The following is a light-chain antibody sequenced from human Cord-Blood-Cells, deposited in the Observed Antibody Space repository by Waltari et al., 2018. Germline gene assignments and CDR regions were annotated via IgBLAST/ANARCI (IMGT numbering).Light chain of an antibody. J-gene: IGKJ1*01. CDR1: QSVSSSY. Sequence: EIVLTQSPGTLSLSPGASATLSCRASQSVSSSYLAWYQQKPGQAPSLLIYGASSRATGIPDRFSGSGSGTDFTLTISRLEPEDFAVYYCQQYGSSPWTFGQGTKVEIK. CDR2: GAS. V-gene: IGKV3-20*01. CDR3: QQYGSSPWT.